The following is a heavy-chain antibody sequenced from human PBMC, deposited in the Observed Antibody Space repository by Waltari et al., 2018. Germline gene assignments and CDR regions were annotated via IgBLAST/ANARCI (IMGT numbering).Heavy chain of an antibody. V-gene: IGHV4-34*01. J-gene: IGHJ4*02. D-gene: IGHD3-10*01. CDR3: ARGPTYYYGSGSYGY. CDR2: INHSGST. Sequence: QVQLQQWGAGLLKPSETLSLTCAVYGGSFSGYYWSWIRQPPGKGLEWIGEINHSGSTNYNPSLKRRVTISVDTSKNQFSLKLSSVTAADTAVYYCARGPTYYYGSGSYGYWGQGTLVTVSS. CDR1: GGSFSGYY.